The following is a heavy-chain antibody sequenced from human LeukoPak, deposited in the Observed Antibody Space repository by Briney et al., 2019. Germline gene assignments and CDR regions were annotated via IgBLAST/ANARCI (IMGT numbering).Heavy chain of an antibody. Sequence: SETLSLTCTVSGGSVSNGTYYWSWIRQPPGKGLEWIGYIYYSGNTNYNPSLKSRVTISVDTSMNQFSLKLSSVTAADTAVYYCARANPYDILTGYYRVIDYWGQGTLVTVSS. V-gene: IGHV4-61*01. J-gene: IGHJ4*02. D-gene: IGHD3-9*01. CDR3: ARANPYDILTGYYRVIDY. CDR2: IYYSGNT. CDR1: GGSVSNGTYY.